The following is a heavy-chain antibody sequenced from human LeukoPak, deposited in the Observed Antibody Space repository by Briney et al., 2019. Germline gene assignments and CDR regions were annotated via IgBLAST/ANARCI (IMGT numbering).Heavy chain of an antibody. Sequence: PGGSLRLSCAASGFTFSSYSMNWVRQAPGKGLEWVSSISSSSSYIYYADSVKGRFTISRDNAKKSLYLQMNSLRAEDTAVYYCARDQGRFLEWLSNTGNWFDPWGQGTLVTVSS. CDR2: ISSSSSYI. CDR3: ARDQGRFLEWLSNTGNWFDP. V-gene: IGHV3-21*01. CDR1: GFTFSSYS. D-gene: IGHD3-3*01. J-gene: IGHJ5*02.